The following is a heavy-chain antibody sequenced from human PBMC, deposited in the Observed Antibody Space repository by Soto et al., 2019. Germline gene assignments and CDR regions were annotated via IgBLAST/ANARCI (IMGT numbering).Heavy chain of an antibody. V-gene: IGHV3-23*01. CDR1: GFTFSSYA. CDR3: AKDNAVVVPAAIGY. Sequence: HPGGSLRLSCAASGFTFSSYAMSWVRQAPGKGLEWVSAISGSGGSTYYADSVKGRFTISRDNSKNTLYLQMNSLRAEDTAVYYCAKDNAVVVPAAIGYWGQGTLVTVSS. D-gene: IGHD2-2*01. J-gene: IGHJ4*02. CDR2: ISGSGGST.